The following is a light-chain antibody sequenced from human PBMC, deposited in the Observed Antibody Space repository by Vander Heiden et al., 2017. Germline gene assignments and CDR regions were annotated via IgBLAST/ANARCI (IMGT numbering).Light chain of an antibody. CDR2: AAA. Sequence: EIVLTQCPRTLSLSPAERAPLSCAASQSTSSSYIAWYQQKPGQPPTLLIYAAASRATDIADRFSGSGSATDFSLTINRLVPEEFAVYYCQHYGSPPPCSFGQGTTLEIK. V-gene: IGKV3-20*01. CDR1: QSTSSSY. J-gene: IGKJ2*04. CDR3: QHYGSPPPCS.